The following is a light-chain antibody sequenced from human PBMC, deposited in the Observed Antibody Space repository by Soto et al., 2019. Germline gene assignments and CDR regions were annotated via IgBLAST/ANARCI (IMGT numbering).Light chain of an antibody. Sequence: DIQMTQSPSTLSASVGDTVTITCRASQSISSWLAWYQQKPGKAPKLLIYHASSLESGVPSRFSGSGSGTEFTLTISSLQPDDFATYYCQQYNSYSPTLGQGTKLEIK. CDR2: HAS. V-gene: IGKV1-5*01. CDR3: QQYNSYSPT. J-gene: IGKJ2*01. CDR1: QSISSW.